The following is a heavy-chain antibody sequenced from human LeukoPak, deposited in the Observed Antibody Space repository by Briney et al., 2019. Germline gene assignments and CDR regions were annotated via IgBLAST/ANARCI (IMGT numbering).Heavy chain of an antibody. CDR1: GFTFSSYW. D-gene: IGHD2-2*01. CDR2: ISSSSSYI. V-gene: IGHV3-21*01. Sequence: PGGSLRLSCAASGFTFSSYWMNWVRQAPGEGLEWVSSISSSSSYIYSGDSVEGRFTISRDNAKNSLYLQMNSLRAEDTAVYYCARGSSTSWYLSGHFDYWGQGTLVIVSS. CDR3: ARGSSTSWYLSGHFDY. J-gene: IGHJ4*02.